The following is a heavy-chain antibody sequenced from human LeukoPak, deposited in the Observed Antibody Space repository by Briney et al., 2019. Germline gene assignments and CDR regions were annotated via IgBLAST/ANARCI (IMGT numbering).Heavy chain of an antibody. CDR2: INSNSNYM. CDR3: ARSEFEAFDM. D-gene: IGHD3-10*01. V-gene: IGHV3-21*01. CDR1: GFIFSYYS. J-gene: IGHJ3*02. Sequence: GALRLSCAASGFIFSYYSMNWVRQAPGKGLEWVSSINSNSNYMSYADSVKGRFTISRDNAKNSLYLQMTSLRAEDTAVYYCARSEFEAFDMWGQGTMVTVSS.